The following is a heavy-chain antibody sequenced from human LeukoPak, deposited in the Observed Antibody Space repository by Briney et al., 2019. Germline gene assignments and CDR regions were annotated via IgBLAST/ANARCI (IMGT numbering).Heavy chain of an antibody. CDR1: GFTFSNYW. D-gene: IGHD3-10*01. CDR3: AKAGTYYASGSFSDH. J-gene: IGHJ4*02. V-gene: IGHV3-74*01. CDR2: IKSDGSST. Sequence: GGSLRLSCAASGFTFSNYWMHWVRQAPGEALMWVSRIKSDGSSTTYADSVKGRFTISRDNSKNTLYLQMKSLRVEDTAVYYCAKAGTYYASGSFSDHWGQGTLVTVSS.